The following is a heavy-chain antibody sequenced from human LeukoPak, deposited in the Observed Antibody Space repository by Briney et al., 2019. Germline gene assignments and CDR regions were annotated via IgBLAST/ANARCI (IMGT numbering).Heavy chain of an antibody. Sequence: ASVKVSCKASGYTFTGYYMHWVRQAPGQGLEWMGWINPNSGGTNYAQKFQGRVTMTRDTSISTAYMELSRLRSDDTAVYYCARGDDYGSYYFDYWGQGTLVTVSS. D-gene: IGHD4/OR15-4a*01. CDR2: INPNSGGT. CDR1: GYTFTGYY. V-gene: IGHV1-2*02. CDR3: ARGDDYGSYYFDY. J-gene: IGHJ4*02.